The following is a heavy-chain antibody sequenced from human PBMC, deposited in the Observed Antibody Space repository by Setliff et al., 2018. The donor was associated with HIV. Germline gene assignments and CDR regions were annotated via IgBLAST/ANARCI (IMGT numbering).Heavy chain of an antibody. CDR2: IKEDGRDK. Sequence: PGGSLRLSCAASGFTLSSYWMSWVRQAPGKGLEWVANIKEDGRDKYYVDSVKGRFIISRDNAKNSLFLQMNSLRADDTAVYYCARAAGYSSSWHRYAFEIWGQGTMVTVSS. CDR3: ARAAGYSSSWHRYAFEI. D-gene: IGHD6-13*01. V-gene: IGHV3-7*03. CDR1: GFTLSSYW. J-gene: IGHJ3*02.